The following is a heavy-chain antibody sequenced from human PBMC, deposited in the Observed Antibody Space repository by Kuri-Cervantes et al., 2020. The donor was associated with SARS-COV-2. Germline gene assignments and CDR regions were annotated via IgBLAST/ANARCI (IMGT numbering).Heavy chain of an antibody. CDR1: GYTFTGYY. CDR2: IIPILGIA. J-gene: IGHJ4*02. Sequence: SVKVSCKASGYTFTGYYMHWVRQAPGQGLEWMGGIIPILGIANYAQKFQGRVTITADKSTSTAYMELSSLRSEDTAVYYCARDRGWLVLGAIDYWGQGTLVTVSS. D-gene: IGHD6-19*01. CDR3: ARDRGWLVLGAIDY. V-gene: IGHV1-69*10.